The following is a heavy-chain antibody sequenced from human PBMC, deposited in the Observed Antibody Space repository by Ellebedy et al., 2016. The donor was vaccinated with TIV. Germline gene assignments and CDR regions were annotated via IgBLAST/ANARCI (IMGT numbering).Heavy chain of an antibody. D-gene: IGHD5-24*01. CDR3: ARDMGRWLQFLGY. V-gene: IGHV3-48*04. CDR1: GFTFNSYG. Sequence: GGSLRLSCAASGFTFNSYGMGWVRQAPGEGLEWVSYISSSSTSIYYADSVKGRFTISRDNAKNSLWLQMNSLRAEDTAVYYCARDMGRWLQFLGYWGQGTLVTVPS. J-gene: IGHJ4*02. CDR2: ISSSSTSI.